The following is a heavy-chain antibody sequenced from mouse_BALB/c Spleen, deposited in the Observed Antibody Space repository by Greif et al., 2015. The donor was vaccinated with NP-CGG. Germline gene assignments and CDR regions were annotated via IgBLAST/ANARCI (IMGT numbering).Heavy chain of an antibody. V-gene: IGHV5-17*02. CDR1: GFTFSSFG. J-gene: IGHJ2*01. Sequence: EVQLVESGGGLVQPGGSRKLSCAASGFTFSSFGMHWVRQAPEKGLEWVAYISGGSSTIYYADTVKGRFTISRDNPKNTLFLQMTSLRSEDTAMYYCASVYFDYWGQGTTLTVSS. CDR3: ASVYFDY. CDR2: ISGGSSTI.